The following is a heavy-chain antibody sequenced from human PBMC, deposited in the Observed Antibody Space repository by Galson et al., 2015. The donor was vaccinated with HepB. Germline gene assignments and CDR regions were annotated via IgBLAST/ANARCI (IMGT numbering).Heavy chain of an antibody. CDR1: GFTFSSYG. V-gene: IGHV3-30*18. Sequence: SLRLSCAASGFTFSSYGMHWVRQAPGKGLEWVAVISYDGSNKYYADSVKGRFTISRDNSKNTLYLQMNSLRAEDTAVYYCAKGGYDFWSGYYPYYYYYYMDVWGKGTTVTVSS. D-gene: IGHD3-3*01. CDR2: ISYDGSNK. J-gene: IGHJ6*03. CDR3: AKGGYDFWSGYYPYYYYYYMDV.